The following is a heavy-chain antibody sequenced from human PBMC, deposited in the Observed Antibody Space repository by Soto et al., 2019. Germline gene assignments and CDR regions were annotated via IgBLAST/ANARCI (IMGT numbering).Heavy chain of an antibody. D-gene: IGHD2-2*01. CDR1: GYTFTSYG. Sequence: QVQLVQSGADVKKPGASVKVSCKASGYTFTSYGITWVRQAPGQGLEWMGWISAYNGNTNYAQKLQGRVTMTTDTSTNTAYMELRGLRSDDTAVYYCARSASSLNLREFNYWGQGTLVTVSS. CDR3: ARSASSLNLREFNY. CDR2: ISAYNGNT. J-gene: IGHJ4*02. V-gene: IGHV1-18*01.